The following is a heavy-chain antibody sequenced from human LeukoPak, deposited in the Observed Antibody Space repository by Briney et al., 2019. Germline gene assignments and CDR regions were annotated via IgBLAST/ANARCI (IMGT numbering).Heavy chain of an antibody. CDR3: AKGTGHHRYFDL. Sequence: AGGSLRLSCAASGFTCDDYAMDWVRQAPGKGREWVSDISWNSGSIGYADSVKGRFTITRDNAKNSLYLQMNSLRAQDTTLYYYAKGTGHHRYFDLWGRGNLVTVSS. V-gene: IGHV3-9*01. CDR2: ISWNSGSI. CDR1: GFTCDDYA. J-gene: IGHJ2*01. D-gene: IGHD7-27*01.